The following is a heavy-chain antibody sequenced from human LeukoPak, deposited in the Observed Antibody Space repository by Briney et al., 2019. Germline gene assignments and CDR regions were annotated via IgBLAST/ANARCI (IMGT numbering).Heavy chain of an antibody. CDR1: GFTVSSNY. V-gene: IGHV3-66*01. CDR2: IYSGGNT. J-gene: IGHJ4*02. Sequence: GGSLRLSCAASGFTVSSNYMSWVRQTPGKGLEWVSVIYSGGNTYYADSVKGRFTTSRDNSKNTLYLQMNSLRAEDTAVYYCARAKIGYSYLIDYWGQGTLVTVSS. CDR3: ARAKIGYSYLIDY. D-gene: IGHD5-18*01.